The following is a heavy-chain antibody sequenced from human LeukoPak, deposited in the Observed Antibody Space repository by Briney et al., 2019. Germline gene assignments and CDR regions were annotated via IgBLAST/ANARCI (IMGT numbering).Heavy chain of an antibody. CDR3: ARAPTAYGSGSYYEWFDP. CDR2: ISSRSSYI. V-gene: IGHV3-21*01. J-gene: IGHJ5*02. D-gene: IGHD3-10*01. CDR1: GFTFSSYS. Sequence: PGGSLRLSCAASGFTFSSYSMNWVRQAPGKGLEWVSSISSRSSYIYYADSVKGRFTISRDNAKNSLYLQMNSLRAEDTAVYYCARAPTAYGSGSYYEWFDPWGQGTLVTVSS.